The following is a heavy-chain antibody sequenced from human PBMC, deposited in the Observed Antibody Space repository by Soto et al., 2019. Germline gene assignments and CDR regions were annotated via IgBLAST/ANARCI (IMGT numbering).Heavy chain of an antibody. CDR1: GGTFSSYT. J-gene: IGHJ3*02. CDR3: ARGGSYYDSRGAFDI. D-gene: IGHD3-22*01. Sequence: QVQLVQSGAEVKKPGSSVKVSCKASGGTFSSYTISWVRQAPGQGLEWMGRIIPILGIANYAQKFQARVTITADKSTSTAYMERSRLRSEDTAVYYCARGGSYYDSRGAFDIWGQGTMVTVSS. V-gene: IGHV1-69*02. CDR2: IIPILGIA.